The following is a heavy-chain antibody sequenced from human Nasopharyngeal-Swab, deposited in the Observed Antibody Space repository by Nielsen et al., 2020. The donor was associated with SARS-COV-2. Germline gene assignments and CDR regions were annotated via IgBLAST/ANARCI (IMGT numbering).Heavy chain of an antibody. V-gene: IGHV3-73*01. CDR2: IRSKGNNYAT. D-gene: IGHD2-15*01. CDR1: GFTFSDSA. CDR3: TRCGGGCYSGRDY. Sequence: GESLKISCAASGFTFSDSAIHWVRQASGEGLEWVARIRSKGNNYATAYSASVKGRFIIFRDDPTNTAYLQMSSLKTEDTAMYYYTRCGGGCYSGRDYWGQGTLVTVSS. J-gene: IGHJ4*02.